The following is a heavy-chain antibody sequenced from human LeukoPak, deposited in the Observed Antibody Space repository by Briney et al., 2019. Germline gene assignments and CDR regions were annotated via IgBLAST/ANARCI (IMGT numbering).Heavy chain of an antibody. CDR1: GYSISSGYY. D-gene: IGHD3-3*01. CDR2: IYHSGST. CDR3: ARQHDFWSGYASGFDP. V-gene: IGHV4-38-2*01. J-gene: IGHJ5*02. Sequence: SETLSLTCADSGYSISSGYYWGWIRQPPGKGLEWIGSIYHSGSTYYNPSLKSRVTISVDTSKNQFSLKLSSVTAADTAVYYCARQHDFWSGYASGFDPWGQGTLVTVSS.